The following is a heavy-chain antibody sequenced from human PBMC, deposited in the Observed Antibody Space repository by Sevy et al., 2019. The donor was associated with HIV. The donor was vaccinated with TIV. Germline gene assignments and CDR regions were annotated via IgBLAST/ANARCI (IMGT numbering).Heavy chain of an antibody. Sequence: GGSLRLSCAASGFTFGSYTLHWVRQAPGKGLEWVAPISQTYDGSKKYYTDSVQGGFTISRDNSKNTLYLQMDSLRPEDTAVYYCARDNSGYFFFDYWGQGILVTVSS. V-gene: IGHV3-30-3*01. D-gene: IGHD3-22*01. CDR3: ARDNSGYFFFDY. CDR2: ISQTYDGSKK. J-gene: IGHJ4*02. CDR1: GFTFGSYT.